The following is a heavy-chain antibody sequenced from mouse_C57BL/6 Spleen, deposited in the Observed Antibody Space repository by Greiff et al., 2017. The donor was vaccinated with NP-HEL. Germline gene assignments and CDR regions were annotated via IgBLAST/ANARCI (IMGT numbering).Heavy chain of an antibody. J-gene: IGHJ4*01. V-gene: IGHV5-17*01. CDR2: ISSGSSTI. Sequence: EVHLVESGGGLVKPGGSLKLSCAASGFTFSDYGMHWVRQAPEKGLEWVAYISSGSSTIYYADTVKGRFTISTDNDKNTLCLQMTSLRSEDTDMYYCAREGGYYDYEEDAMDYWGQGTSVTVSS. CDR1: GFTFSDYG. CDR3: AREGGYYDYEEDAMDY. D-gene: IGHD2-4*01.